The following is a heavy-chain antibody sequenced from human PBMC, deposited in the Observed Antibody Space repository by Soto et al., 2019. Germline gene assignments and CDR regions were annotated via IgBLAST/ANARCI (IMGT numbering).Heavy chain of an antibody. CDR2: ISYDGNNE. D-gene: IGHD1-26*01. V-gene: IGHV3-30-3*01. CDR3: ARDGYSGRSDGFDI. J-gene: IGHJ3*02. Sequence: HVQLVESGGGVVQPGRSLRLSCAASGFTFSDYIMHWVRQPPGKGLEWVAVISYDGNNERYTDPVKGRFTVSRDNSKSTLYLHMNSLKSEDTAVYYCARDGYSGRSDGFDIWGQGTMVTVSS. CDR1: GFTFSDYI.